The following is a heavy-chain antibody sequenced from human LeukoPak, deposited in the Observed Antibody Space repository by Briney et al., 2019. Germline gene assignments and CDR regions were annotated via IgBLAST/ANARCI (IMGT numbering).Heavy chain of an antibody. CDR2: ISSSSSYI. J-gene: IGHJ4*02. CDR3: AKGRAVEVVAAFNY. D-gene: IGHD2-15*01. Sequence: GGSLRLSCAASGFTFSSYSMNWVRQAPGKGLEWVSSISSSSSYIYYADSVKGRFTISRDNSKNTLYLQMNSLRAEDTAVYYCAKGRAVEVVAAFNYWGQGTVVTVSS. V-gene: IGHV3-21*04. CDR1: GFTFSSYS.